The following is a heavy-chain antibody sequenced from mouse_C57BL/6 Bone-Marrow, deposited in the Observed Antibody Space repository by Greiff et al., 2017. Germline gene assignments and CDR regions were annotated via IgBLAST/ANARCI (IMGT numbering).Heavy chain of an antibody. D-gene: IGHD2-5*01. CDR3: ARGNSNYVDY. Sequence: QVQLKQSGAELVRPGTSVTMSCKASGYTFTNYWIGWAKQRPGHGLEWIGDIYPGGGYTNYNEKFKGKATLTADKSSSTAYMQFSSLTSEDSAIYYCARGNSNYVDYWGQGTTLTVSS. CDR2: IYPGGGYT. V-gene: IGHV1-63*01. J-gene: IGHJ2*01. CDR1: GYTFTNYW.